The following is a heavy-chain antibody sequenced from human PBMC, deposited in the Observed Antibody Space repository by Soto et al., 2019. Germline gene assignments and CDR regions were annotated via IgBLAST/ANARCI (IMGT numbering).Heavy chain of an antibody. V-gene: IGHV4-34*01. Sequence: SETMSLTCSVYGGSFSGYYWSWIRQPPGKGLEWIGEINHSGSTNYNPSLKSRVTISVDTSKNQFSLKLSSVTAADTAVYYCVKQLGGGWCDPWGQGTLVTVSS. CDR3: VKQLGGGWCDP. D-gene: IGHD6-6*01. CDR2: INHSGST. J-gene: IGHJ5*02. CDR1: GGSFSGYY.